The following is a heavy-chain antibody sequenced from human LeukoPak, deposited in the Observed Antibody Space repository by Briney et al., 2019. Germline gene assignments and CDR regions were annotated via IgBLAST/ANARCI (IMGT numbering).Heavy chain of an antibody. D-gene: IGHD3-22*01. CDR1: GGTFSSYA. J-gene: IGHJ4*02. Sequence: EASVKVSCKASGGTFSSYAISWVRQAPGQGLEWMGGIIPIFGTANYAQKFQGRVTITTDESTSTAYMELSSLRSEDTAVYYCAREKPLYYYDSSGYPPVYFDYWGQGTLVTVSS. CDR3: AREKPLYYYDSSGYPPVYFDY. V-gene: IGHV1-69*05. CDR2: IIPIFGTA.